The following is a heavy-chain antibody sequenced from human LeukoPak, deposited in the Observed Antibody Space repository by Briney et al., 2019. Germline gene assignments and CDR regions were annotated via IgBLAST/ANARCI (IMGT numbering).Heavy chain of an antibody. J-gene: IGHJ3*02. D-gene: IGHD4-17*01. CDR2: IYYSGST. Sequence: SETLSLTWTVSGGSISSYYWSWIRQPPGKGLEWIGYIYYSGSTNYNPSLKSRVTISVDTSKNQFSLKLSSVTAAGTAVYYCAREGTTVTHDDAFDIWGQGTMVTVSS. CDR3: AREGTTVTHDDAFDI. CDR1: GGSISSYY. V-gene: IGHV4-59*01.